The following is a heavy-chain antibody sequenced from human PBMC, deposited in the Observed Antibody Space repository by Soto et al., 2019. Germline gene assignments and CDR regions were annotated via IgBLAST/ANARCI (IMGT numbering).Heavy chain of an antibody. J-gene: IGHJ6*03. Sequence: HPGGSLRLSCAASGFTFSSYGMHWVRQAPGKGLEWVAVIWYDGSNKYYADSVKGRFTISRDDSKNSLYLQMNSLRAEDTAVYYCARDGRYCSGGSCYGYYYYMDVWGKGTTVTFSS. CDR1: GFTFSSYG. V-gene: IGHV3-33*01. D-gene: IGHD2-15*01. CDR3: ARDGRYCSGGSCYGYYYYMDV. CDR2: IWYDGSNK.